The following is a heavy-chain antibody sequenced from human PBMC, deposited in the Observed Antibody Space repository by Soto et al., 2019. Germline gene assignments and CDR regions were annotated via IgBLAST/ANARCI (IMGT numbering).Heavy chain of an antibody. V-gene: IGHV3-49*03. D-gene: IGHD3-9*01. CDR1: SFTFGDYT. Sequence: SLRLSCACSSFTFGDYTMNAFLYPPFKSLEILRFIRSKAYGGTTEYAASVKGGFSISGDDSKSIANVQMNSLKTEDTAVYYCTRDRRDYDILTGSHPDMDWFDAWGQRTLVTVSS. CDR3: TRDRRDYDILTGSHPDMDWFDA. J-gene: IGHJ5*02. CDR2: IRSKAYGGTT.